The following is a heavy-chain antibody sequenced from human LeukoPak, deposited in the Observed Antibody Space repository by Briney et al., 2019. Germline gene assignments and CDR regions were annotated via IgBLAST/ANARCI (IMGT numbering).Heavy chain of an antibody. J-gene: IGHJ4*02. Sequence: GGSLRLSCAASGFTFASYSMNWVRQAPGKGLEWVSSISGDSTYIYNAGSVKGRFTTSRDNAQASLYLQMINLRADDTAVYYCARVSGRLERQSDLDYWGQGTLVIVSS. D-gene: IGHD1-1*01. CDR3: ARVSGRLERQSDLDY. V-gene: IGHV3-21*01. CDR2: ISGDSTYI. CDR1: GFTFASYS.